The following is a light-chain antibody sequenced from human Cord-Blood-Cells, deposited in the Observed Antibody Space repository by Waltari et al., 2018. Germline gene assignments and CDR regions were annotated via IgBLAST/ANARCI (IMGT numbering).Light chain of an antibody. CDR1: SSDVGSYNL. CDR2: EGS. V-gene: IGLV2-23*01. Sequence: QSALTQPASVSGSPGQSITISCTGTSSDVGSYNLVSWYQQHPGKAPKLLIYEGSKRPPGVSSRFSGSKSGNTASLTISGLQAEDESDYYCCSYAGSSTYVVFGGGTKLTVL. J-gene: IGLJ2*01. CDR3: CSYAGSSTYVV.